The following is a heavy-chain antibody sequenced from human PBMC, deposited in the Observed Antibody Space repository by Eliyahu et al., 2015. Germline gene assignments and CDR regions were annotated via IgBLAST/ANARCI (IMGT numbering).Heavy chain of an antibody. CDR1: GYXFGTHW. CDR2: VYPGDADT. Sequence: EVQLVQSGTEVKKPGESLKISCQASGYXFGTHWIGWVRXKPGKGLEWMGIVYPGDADTRYSPSFQGHVTISADKSSSTAYLQWTSLKTSDTATFYCARLSTFCSTGDCYSGVRWANAFDIWGLGTLVTVSS. V-gene: IGHV5-51*01. D-gene: IGHD2-21*02. CDR3: ARLSTFCSTGDCYSGVRWANAFDI. J-gene: IGHJ3*02.